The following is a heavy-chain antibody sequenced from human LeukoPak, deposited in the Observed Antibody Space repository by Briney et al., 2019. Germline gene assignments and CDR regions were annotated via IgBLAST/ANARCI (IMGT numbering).Heavy chain of an antibody. V-gene: IGHV3-21*01. D-gene: IGHD2-15*01. CDR3: ARRVVVAATPCYFDY. Sequence: PGGSLRLSCAASRFTFSSYSMNWVRQAPGKGLEWVSSISSSSSYVYYADSVKGRFTISRDNAKNSLYLQMNSLRAEDTAVYYCARRVVVAATPCYFDYWGQGTLVTVSS. CDR2: ISSSSSYV. CDR1: RFTFSSYS. J-gene: IGHJ4*02.